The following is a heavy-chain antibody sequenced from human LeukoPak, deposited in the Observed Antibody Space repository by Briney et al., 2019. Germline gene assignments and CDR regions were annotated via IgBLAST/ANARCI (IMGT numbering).Heavy chain of an antibody. D-gene: IGHD2-21*02. CDR1: GGSISSGGYY. CDR2: IYYSGST. CDR3: AKGRKHIVVVTAILPAYWYFDL. Sequence: SETLSLTCTVSGGSISSGGYYWSWIRQHPGKGLEWIVYIYYSGSTYYNPSLKSRVTISVDTSKNQFSLKLSSVTAADTAVYYCAKGRKHIVVVTAILPAYWYFDLWGRGTLVTVSS. J-gene: IGHJ2*01. V-gene: IGHV4-31*03.